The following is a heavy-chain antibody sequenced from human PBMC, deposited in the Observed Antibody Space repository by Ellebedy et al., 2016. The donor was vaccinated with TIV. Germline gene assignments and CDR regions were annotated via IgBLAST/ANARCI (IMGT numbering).Heavy chain of an antibody. CDR3: ARDRGYDTFDY. Sequence: GESLKISCAASGFPFSSFWMSWVRQAPGKGLEWVANTKEDGSEKYYVDSVRGRFTSSRDNAKNSLYLQMNSLRAEDTAVYYCARDRGYDTFDYWGQGILVTVSS. CDR2: TKEDGSEK. CDR1: GFPFSSFW. D-gene: IGHD5-12*01. J-gene: IGHJ4*02. V-gene: IGHV3-7*01.